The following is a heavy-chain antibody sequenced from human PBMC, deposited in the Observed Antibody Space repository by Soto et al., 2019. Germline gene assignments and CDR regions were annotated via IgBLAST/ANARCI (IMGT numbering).Heavy chain of an antibody. V-gene: IGHV4-39*01. J-gene: IGHJ5*02. D-gene: IGHD2-2*01. CDR1: GGSISSSSYY. CDR2: IYYNGST. Sequence: SETLSLTCTVSGGSISSSSYYWGWIRQPPGKGLEWIGSIYYNGSTYYNPSLKSRVTISGYTSKNQFSLKLSSVTAADTAVYYCARQRYQANWFDPWGQGTLVTVSS. CDR3: ARQRYQANWFDP.